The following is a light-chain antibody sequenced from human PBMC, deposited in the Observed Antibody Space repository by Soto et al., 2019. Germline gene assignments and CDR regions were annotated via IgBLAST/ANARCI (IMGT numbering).Light chain of an antibody. CDR2: DVS. V-gene: IGKV1-5*01. J-gene: IGKJ1*01. Sequence: EIQMTQSPSSLSASVGERVTITGRASQGISTYLNWYQQKPGKAPKILIYDVSSLESGVPPRFSGSGSGTDFTLTISGLKPDDFATYYCQQYDSYWTFGQGTKVDIK. CDR3: QQYDSYWT. CDR1: QGISTY.